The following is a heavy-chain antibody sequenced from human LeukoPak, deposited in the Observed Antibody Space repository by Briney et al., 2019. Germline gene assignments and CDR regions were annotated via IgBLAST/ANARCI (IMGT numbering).Heavy chain of an antibody. V-gene: IGHV4-59*08. D-gene: IGHD3-10*01. CDR1: GGSVSDYY. CDR2: IYYTGST. CDR3: ARGPSGFGELLGGGGGWFDP. Sequence: SETLSLTCTISGGSVSDYYWSWIRQSPGKGLEWIGYIYYTGSTTYNPSLESRVTMSADTSKNQFSLKLSSVTAADTAVYYCARGPSGFGELLGGGGGWFDPWGQGTLVTVSS. J-gene: IGHJ5*02.